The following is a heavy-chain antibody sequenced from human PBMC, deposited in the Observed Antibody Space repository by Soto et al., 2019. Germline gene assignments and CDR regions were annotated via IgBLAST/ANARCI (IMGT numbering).Heavy chain of an antibody. CDR2: IYYSGST. CDR1: GGSISSSSYY. CDR3: ASQGGGYSGYDYGDYGMDV. V-gene: IGHV4-39*01. J-gene: IGHJ6*02. Sequence: SETLSLTCTVSGGSISSSSYYWVWIRHPPGKGLEWIGSIYYSGSTYYNPSLKSRVTISVDTSKNQFSLKLSSVTAADTAVYYCASQGGGYSGYDYGDYGMDVWGQGTTVTVSS. D-gene: IGHD5-12*01.